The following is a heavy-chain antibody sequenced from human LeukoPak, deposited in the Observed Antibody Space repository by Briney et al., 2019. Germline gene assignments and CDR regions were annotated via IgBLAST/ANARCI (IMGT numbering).Heavy chain of an antibody. Sequence: SETLSLTCTVSGGAFSNYNYYWGWIRQSPGKGLEWIGSIHYVGSTYYNPSLKIRVTVSVDTSKNQFSLSLSSVTAADTAVYFCARQNNFDFWSGFFDYWGLGALVTVSS. J-gene: IGHJ4*02. CDR2: IHYVGST. V-gene: IGHV4-39*01. D-gene: IGHD3-3*01. CDR1: GGAFSNYNYY. CDR3: ARQNNFDFWSGFFDY.